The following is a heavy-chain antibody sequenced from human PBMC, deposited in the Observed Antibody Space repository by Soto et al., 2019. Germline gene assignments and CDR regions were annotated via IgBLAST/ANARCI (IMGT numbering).Heavy chain of an antibody. V-gene: IGHV1-69*01. CDR1: GGTFNNYA. D-gene: IGHD3-10*01. J-gene: IGHJ6*02. Sequence: QVQLVQSGAEVKKPGSSVKVSCKASGGTFNNYAISWVRQAPGLGLEWMGGIIPMFGTTNYVQKFQDRVTITADEPTSTAYMELSSLRSEDTPLYFCARGGRTGHFGMDVWGQGTTVTVSS. CDR2: IIPMFGTT. CDR3: ARGGRTGHFGMDV.